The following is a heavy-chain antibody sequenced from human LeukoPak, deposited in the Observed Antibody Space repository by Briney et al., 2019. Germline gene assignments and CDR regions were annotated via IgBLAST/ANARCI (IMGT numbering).Heavy chain of an antibody. CDR3: AKDYSYSSGSYYNWFDP. CDR2: IRYDGSNK. CDR1: GFTFSNYG. V-gene: IGHV3-30*02. D-gene: IGHD3-10*01. Sequence: GGSLRLSCAASGFTFSNYGMHWVRQAQGKGLEWVAFIRYDGSNKYYADSVKGRFTISRDNSKSTLHLQMNSLRAEDTAIYYCAKDYSYSSGSYYNWFDPWGQGVLDTVSS. J-gene: IGHJ5*02.